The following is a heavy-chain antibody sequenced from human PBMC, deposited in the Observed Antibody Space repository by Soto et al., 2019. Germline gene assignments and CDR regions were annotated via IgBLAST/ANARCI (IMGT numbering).Heavy chain of an antibody. CDR2: MIPIFGTA. J-gene: IGHJ6*02. CDR1: GGTFSSCA. CDR3: ARRRSGELNYYGMDV. V-gene: IGHV1-69*13. Sequence: SVKVSCKASGGTFSSCAISWVRQAPGQGLEWMGGMIPIFGTANYAQKFQGRVTITADESTSTAYMEVSSLRSEDTAVYYCARRRSGELNYYGMDVLGQGITVTVSS. D-gene: IGHD1-1*01.